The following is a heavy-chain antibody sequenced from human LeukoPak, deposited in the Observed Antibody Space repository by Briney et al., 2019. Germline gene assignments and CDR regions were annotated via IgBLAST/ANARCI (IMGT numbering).Heavy chain of an antibody. Sequence: GGSLRLSCAASGFSLSTYGMHWVRQAPGKGLEWVTFMQYDGSEEYYADSVKGRFTISRDNSKNTLYLQMDSLRGEDTAVYYCAGKAAAYYFVYWGQGTLVTVSS. J-gene: IGHJ4*02. CDR1: GFSLSTYG. D-gene: IGHD2-2*01. CDR3: AGKAAAYYFVY. V-gene: IGHV3-30*02. CDR2: MQYDGSEE.